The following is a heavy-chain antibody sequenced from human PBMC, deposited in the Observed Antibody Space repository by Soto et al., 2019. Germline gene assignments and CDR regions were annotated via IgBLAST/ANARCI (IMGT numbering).Heavy chain of an antibody. D-gene: IGHD3-9*01. CDR1: GYTLTSYD. V-gene: IGHV1-8*01. Sequence: ASVKVSCKASGYTLTSYDINWVRQATGQGLEWMGWMNPNSGNTGYAQKFQGRVTISVDTSKNQFSLKLRTVTAADTAVYYCAGSSSNYDILTGPPDYWGQGTLVTVSS. J-gene: IGHJ4*02. CDR2: MNPNSGNT. CDR3: AGSSSNYDILTGPPDY.